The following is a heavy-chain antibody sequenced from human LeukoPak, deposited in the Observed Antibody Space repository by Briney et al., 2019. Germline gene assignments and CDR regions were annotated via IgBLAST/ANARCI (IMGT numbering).Heavy chain of an antibody. CDR1: GGSISSSSYY. CDR3: ARQGRDGYNLARNWFDP. V-gene: IGHV4-39*01. J-gene: IGHJ5*02. Sequence: PSETLSLTCTVSGGSISSSSYYWGWIRQPPGKGLEWIGSIYYSGSTYYPSLKSRVTISVDTSKNQFSLKLSSVTAADTAVYYCARQGRDGYNLARNWFDPWGQGTLVTVSS. D-gene: IGHD5-24*01. CDR2: IYYSGST.